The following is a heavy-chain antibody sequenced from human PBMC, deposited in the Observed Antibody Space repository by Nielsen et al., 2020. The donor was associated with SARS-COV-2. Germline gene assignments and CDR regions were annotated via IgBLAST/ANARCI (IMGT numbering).Heavy chain of an antibody. V-gene: IGHV4-31*03. CDR3: AGTAMVTSYYYYMDV. J-gene: IGHJ6*03. D-gene: IGHD5-18*01. CDR2: IYYSGST. CDR1: GGSISSGGYY. Sequence: SETLSLTCTVSGGSISSGGYYWSWIRQHPGKGLEWIGYIYYSGSTYYNPSLKSRVTISVDTSKNQFSLKLSSVTAADTAVYYCAGTAMVTSYYYYMDVWGKGTTVTVS.